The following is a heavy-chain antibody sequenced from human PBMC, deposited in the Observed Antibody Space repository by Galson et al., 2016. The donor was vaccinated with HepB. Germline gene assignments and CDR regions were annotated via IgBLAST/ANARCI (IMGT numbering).Heavy chain of an antibody. V-gene: IGHV1-69*13. CDR3: ARPFLRDYYYYGMAV. Sequence: SVKVSCKASGGTFSGYAISWVRQAPGQGLEWMGGIIPIFGTVNYPQKFQGRVTITADESTSTAYMDLSSLRSEDTAVYYCARPFLRDYYYYGMAVWGQGTTVTVSS. J-gene: IGHJ6*02. D-gene: IGHD3-16*01. CDR2: IIPIFGTV. CDR1: GGTFSGYA.